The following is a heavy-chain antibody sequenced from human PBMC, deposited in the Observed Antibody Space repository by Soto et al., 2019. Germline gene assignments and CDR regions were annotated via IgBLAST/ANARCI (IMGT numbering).Heavy chain of an antibody. D-gene: IGHD6-13*01. V-gene: IGHV4-31*03. J-gene: IGHJ5*02. CDR1: GGSISSGGYY. Sequence: QVQLQESGPGLVKPSQTLSLTCTVSGGSISSGGYYWSWIRQHPGKGLEWIGYIYYSGSTYYNPSLMSRVTISVDTSKNQFSLKLSSVTAADTAVYYCARGIAAAANPNNWFDPWGQGTLVTVSS. CDR2: IYYSGST. CDR3: ARGIAAAANPNNWFDP.